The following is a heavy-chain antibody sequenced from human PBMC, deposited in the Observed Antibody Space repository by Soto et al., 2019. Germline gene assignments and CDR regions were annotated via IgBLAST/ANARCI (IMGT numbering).Heavy chain of an antibody. Sequence: GGSLRLSCAASGFAFSSYAMSWVRQAPGKGLEWVSAISGSGGSTYYADSVKGRFTISRDNSKNTLYLQMNSLRAEDTAVYYCAKGPQGYYDSSGYYYGPDYWGQGTLVTVSS. CDR2: ISGSGGST. CDR3: AKGPQGYYDSSGYYYGPDY. CDR1: GFAFSSYA. V-gene: IGHV3-23*01. D-gene: IGHD3-22*01. J-gene: IGHJ4*02.